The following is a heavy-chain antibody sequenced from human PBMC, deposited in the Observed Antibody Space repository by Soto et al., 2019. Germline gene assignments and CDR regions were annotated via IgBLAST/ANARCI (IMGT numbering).Heavy chain of an antibody. V-gene: IGHV3-7*03. Sequence: PGGSLRLSCVASGFTFISSFIGWVRQAPWKGLEWVANINQDGVGTYYVDSVEGRFTISRDNAKDSLYLQMNSLRGEDTAVYYCARYFRGSGRYFFDYWGQGTLVTVSS. CDR3: ARYFRGSGRYFFDY. J-gene: IGHJ4*02. CDR1: GFTFISSF. CDR2: INQDGVGT. D-gene: IGHD6-19*01.